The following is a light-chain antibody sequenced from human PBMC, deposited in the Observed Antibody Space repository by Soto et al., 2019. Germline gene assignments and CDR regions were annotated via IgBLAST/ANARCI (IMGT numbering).Light chain of an antibody. CDR2: AAS. V-gene: IGKV1-27*01. CDR3: QKYNSAQWT. Sequence: DIQMTQAPSSLSASVGDRVTITCRASQSISKYLAWYQQKPGKVPKLLIYAASTLQSGVPSRFSGSGSGPDFTLTIRSLQPEDVATSSCQKYNSAQWTFGQGTKVAIK. CDR1: QSISKY. J-gene: IGKJ1*01.